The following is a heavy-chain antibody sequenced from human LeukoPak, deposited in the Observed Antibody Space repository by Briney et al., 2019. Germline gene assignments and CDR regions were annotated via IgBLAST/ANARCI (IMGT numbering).Heavy chain of an antibody. D-gene: IGHD5-18*01. Sequence: SETLSLTCTVSGGSISSYYWSCIRQPPGKGLEWIGYIYYSGSTNYNPSLKSRVTISVDTSKNQFSLKLSSVTAADTAVYYCARARFGYSYGPNWFDPWGQGTLVTVSS. J-gene: IGHJ5*02. CDR3: ARARFGYSYGPNWFDP. CDR1: GGSISSYY. V-gene: IGHV4-59*01. CDR2: IYYSGST.